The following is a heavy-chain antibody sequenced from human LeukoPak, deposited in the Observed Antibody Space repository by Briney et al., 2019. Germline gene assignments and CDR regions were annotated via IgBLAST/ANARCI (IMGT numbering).Heavy chain of an antibody. V-gene: IGHV4-39*07. Sequence: SETLSLTCTVSGGSISSGSYYWGWIRQPPGKGLEWIGSIYYSGSTYYNPSLKSRVTISLDTSKNQFSLKPSSVTAADTAVYYCAREGAVAGTGGDAFDIWGQGTMVTVSS. CDR2: IYYSGST. CDR1: GGSISSGSYY. CDR3: AREGAVAGTGGDAFDI. J-gene: IGHJ3*02. D-gene: IGHD6-19*01.